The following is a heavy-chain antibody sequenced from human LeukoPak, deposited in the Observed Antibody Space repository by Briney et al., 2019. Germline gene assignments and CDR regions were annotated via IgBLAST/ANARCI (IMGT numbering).Heavy chain of an antibody. Sequence: SVKISCKASGGTFSSYAISWVRQAPGQGLEWMGGIIPIFGTANYAQKFQGRVTITADESTSTAYMELSSLRSEDTAVYYCARARPLRFYDYVWGSSLDYWGQGTLVTVSS. CDR3: ARARPLRFYDYVWGSSLDY. J-gene: IGHJ4*02. CDR2: IIPIFGTA. D-gene: IGHD3-16*01. V-gene: IGHV1-69*13. CDR1: GGTFSSYA.